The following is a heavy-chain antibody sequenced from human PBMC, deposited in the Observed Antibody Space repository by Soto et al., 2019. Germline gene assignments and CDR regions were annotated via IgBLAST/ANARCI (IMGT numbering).Heavy chain of an antibody. Sequence: PSETLSLTCTVSGGSISSNYWTWIRQPPGKGLEWIGYVYNSGSTSYNPSLKSRVTISEDTSKSQFSLKVNSMTAADTAVYYCARYRREEVAGYTLDNWGQGILVTVSS. D-gene: IGHD2-15*01. CDR1: GGSISSNY. CDR3: ARYRREEVAGYTLDN. V-gene: IGHV4-59*01. CDR2: VYNSGST. J-gene: IGHJ4*02.